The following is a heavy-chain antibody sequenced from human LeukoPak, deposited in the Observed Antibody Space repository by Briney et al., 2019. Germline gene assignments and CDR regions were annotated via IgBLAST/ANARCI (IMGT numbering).Heavy chain of an antibody. CDR3: AKGVRGSGQDAFDI. J-gene: IGHJ3*02. Sequence: GGSLRLSCAASGFTFSNYAMSWVRQAPGKGLEWVSAISGSGGRTHYADSVKGRFTISRDNSKNTLYLQMNSLRAEDTAVYYCAKGVRGSGQDAFDIWGQGTMVTVSS. D-gene: IGHD6-19*01. CDR2: ISGSGGRT. V-gene: IGHV3-23*01. CDR1: GFTFSNYA.